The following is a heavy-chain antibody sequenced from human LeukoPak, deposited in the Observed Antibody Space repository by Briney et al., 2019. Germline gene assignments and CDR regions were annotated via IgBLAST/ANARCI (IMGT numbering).Heavy chain of an antibody. V-gene: IGHV1-24*01. CDR3: ARNDIGNSTS. CDR1: GYTLTELS. D-gene: IGHD2-2*01. CDR2: FDPEDGET. J-gene: IGHJ4*02. Sequence: ASVKVSCKVSGYTLTELSMHWVRQAPGKGLEWMGGFDPEDGETIYAQKFQGRVTMTRNTSISTAYMELSSLRSEDTAVYYCARNDIGNSTSWGQGTLVTVSS.